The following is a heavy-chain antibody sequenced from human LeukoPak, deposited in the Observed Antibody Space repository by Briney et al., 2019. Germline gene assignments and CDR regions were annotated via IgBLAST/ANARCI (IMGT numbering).Heavy chain of an antibody. Sequence: GGSLRLSCAASGFTFSSYAMSWVRQAPGKGLEWVSAISGGGGNTYYADSVKGRFTISRDNSKNTLYLQMNSLRAEDTAVYYCARGGYGDYAGDFDYWGQGTLVTVSS. J-gene: IGHJ4*02. CDR3: ARGGYGDYAGDFDY. CDR1: GFTFSSYA. D-gene: IGHD4-17*01. CDR2: ISGGGGNT. V-gene: IGHV3-23*01.